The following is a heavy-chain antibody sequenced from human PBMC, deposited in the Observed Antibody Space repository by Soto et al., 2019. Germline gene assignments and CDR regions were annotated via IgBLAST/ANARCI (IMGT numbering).Heavy chain of an antibody. J-gene: IGHJ3*01. CDR3: ARTPRYCSGGSCYPWAFDV. Sequence: SGPTLVNPTETLALTFTFSGFSLSSGRMCVSWIRQPPGKALEWIARIDWDDDKYYRRTLKTRLSISKDTSKNQVVLTMTNMDPVDTATYYCARTPRYCSGGSCYPWAFDVWGQGTEVTVSS. V-gene: IGHV2-70*10. D-gene: IGHD2-15*01. CDR2: IDWDDDK. CDR1: GFSLSSGRMC.